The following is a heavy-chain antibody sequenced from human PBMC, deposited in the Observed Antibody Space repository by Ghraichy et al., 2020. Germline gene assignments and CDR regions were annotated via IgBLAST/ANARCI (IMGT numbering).Heavy chain of an antibody. J-gene: IGHJ5*02. CDR3: ARVRGGGRGFDP. V-gene: IGHV4-59*01. CDR1: GGSISSYY. D-gene: IGHD3-10*01. Sequence: SETLSLTCTVSGGSISSYYWSWIRQPPGKGLEWIGYIYYSGSTNYNPSLKSRVTISVDTSKNQFSLKPSSVTAADTAVYYCARVRGGGRGFDPWGQGTLVTVSS. CDR2: IYYSGST.